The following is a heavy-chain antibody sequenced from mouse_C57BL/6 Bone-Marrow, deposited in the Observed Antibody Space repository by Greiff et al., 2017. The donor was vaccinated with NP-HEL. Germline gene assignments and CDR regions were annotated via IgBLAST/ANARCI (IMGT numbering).Heavy chain of an antibody. D-gene: IGHD2-4*01. CDR2: ILPGSGST. J-gene: IGHJ3*01. V-gene: IGHV1-9*01. CDR1: GYTFTGYW. CDR3: ARSPDYDWFAY. Sequence: VQLQQSGAELMKPGASVKLSCKATGYTFTGYWIEWVKQRPGHGPEWIGEILPGSGSTNYYEKFKGKATFTADTSSNTAYMQLSSLTTEDSAIYYCARSPDYDWFAYWGQGTLVTVSA.